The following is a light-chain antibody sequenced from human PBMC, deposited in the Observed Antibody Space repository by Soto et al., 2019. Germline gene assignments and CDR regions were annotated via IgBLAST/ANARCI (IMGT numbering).Light chain of an antibody. Sequence: QLVLTQPPSVSGTPGQRVTISCTGSSSNIGAGYDVHWYQQLPGTAPKLLIYANNTRPSGVPDRFSGSKSGTSASLAITGLQAEDESNYYCQSYDSSLIGSGVVFGGGTNLTVL. CDR2: ANN. J-gene: IGLJ2*01. CDR3: QSYDSSLIGSGVV. V-gene: IGLV1-40*01. CDR1: SSNIGAGYD.